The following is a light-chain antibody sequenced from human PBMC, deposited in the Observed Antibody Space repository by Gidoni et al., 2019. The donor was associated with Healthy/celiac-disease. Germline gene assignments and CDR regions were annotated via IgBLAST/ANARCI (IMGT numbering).Light chain of an antibody. CDR2: KAS. CDR1: QSISSW. V-gene: IGKV1-5*03. J-gene: IGKJ1*01. CDR3: QQYNSYSRT. Sequence: DTQMTQSPSTLSASVGDRVTITCRASQSISSWWAWYQQKPGKAPKLLIYKASSLESWVPSRFSGSGSGTEFTLTISSLQPDDFATYYCQQYNSYSRTFGQGTKVEIK.